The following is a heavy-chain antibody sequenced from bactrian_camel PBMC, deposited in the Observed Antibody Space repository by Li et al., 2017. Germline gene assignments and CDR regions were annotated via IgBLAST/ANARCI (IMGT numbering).Heavy chain of an antibody. CDR1: GYTGATYF. CDR2: IYIGGGTT. D-gene: IGHD1*01. J-gene: IGHJ4*01. V-gene: IGHV3S1*01. CDR3: AVDCSGENCHRAPCDY. Sequence: VQLVESGGGSVQAGGSLRLSCEASGYTGATYFIGWFRQAPGKEREGVATIYIGGGTTHYSDSVKGRFTISKDARKNTIYLQMNELKPEDSGMYYCAVDCSGENCHRAPCDYWGQGTQVTVS.